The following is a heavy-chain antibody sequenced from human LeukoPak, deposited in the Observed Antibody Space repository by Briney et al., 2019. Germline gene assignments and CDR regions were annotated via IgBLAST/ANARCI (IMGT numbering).Heavy chain of an antibody. CDR1: GFNFGDFA. CDR3: DNGEW. J-gene: IGHJ4*02. V-gene: IGHV3-23*01. Sequence: GGSLRSSCIGSGFNFGDFAMSWVRQVPGRSPEFVSSISDTGKVVFYRDSVRGRATVSRDNSRSTLYLQLSDVRGDDTAVYYCDNGEWWGPGSQVVVSS. D-gene: IGHD3-3*01. CDR2: ISDTGKVV.